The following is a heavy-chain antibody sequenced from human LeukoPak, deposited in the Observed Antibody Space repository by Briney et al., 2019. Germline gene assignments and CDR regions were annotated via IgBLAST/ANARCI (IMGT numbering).Heavy chain of an antibody. V-gene: IGHV3-9*01. CDR1: GFTFDDYA. CDR2: ISWNSGSI. J-gene: IGHJ4*02. Sequence: GGSLRLSCAASGFTFDDYAMHWVRHAPGKGLEWVSGISWNSGSIGYADSVKGRFTISRDNAKNSLYLQMNSLRAEDTALYYCAKTHDYGDYAVDYWGQGTLVTVSS. D-gene: IGHD4-17*01. CDR3: AKTHDYGDYAVDY.